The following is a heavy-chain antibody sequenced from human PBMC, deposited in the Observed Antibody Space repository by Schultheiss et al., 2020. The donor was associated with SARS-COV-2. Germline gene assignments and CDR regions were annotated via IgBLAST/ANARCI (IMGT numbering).Heavy chain of an antibody. CDR1: GGSISSYY. CDR3: ARDLGGYCSGGSCSDAFDI. J-gene: IGHJ3*02. CDR2: IYYSGST. V-gene: IGHV4-59*01. Sequence: SETLSLTCTVSGGSISSYYWSWIRQPPGKGLEWIGYIYYSGSTNYNPSLKSRVTISVDTSKNQFSLKLSSVTAADTAVYYCARDLGGYCSGGSCSDAFDIWGQGTMVTVSS. D-gene: IGHD2-15*01.